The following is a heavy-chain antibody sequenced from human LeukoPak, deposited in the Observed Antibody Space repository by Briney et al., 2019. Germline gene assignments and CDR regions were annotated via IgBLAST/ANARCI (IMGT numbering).Heavy chain of an antibody. CDR2: INPHSGAT. Sequence: SVTESFLASGYIYTGYHMHGLRQPPAQGVDGMGWINPHSGATNYAQKFQSRVTMTRDTSISTAYMELSRLRSADTARYYCAREFLPGAHSWFDPWGQGTLVTVSS. CDR1: GYIYTGYH. J-gene: IGHJ5*02. D-gene: IGHD3-10*01. V-gene: IGHV1-2*02. CDR3: AREFLPGAHSWFDP.